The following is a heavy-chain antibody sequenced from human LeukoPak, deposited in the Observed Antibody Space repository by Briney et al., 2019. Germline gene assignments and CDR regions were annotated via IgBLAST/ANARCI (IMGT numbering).Heavy chain of an antibody. CDR3: ARDLIEYSSSDYDY. J-gene: IGHJ4*02. D-gene: IGHD6-6*01. CDR2: INPNSGGT. Sequence: VASVKVSCKASGYTFTGYYMHWVRQAPGQGLEWMGWINPNSGGTNYAQKFQGRVTMTRDTSISTAYMELSRLRSDDTAVYYCARDLIEYSSSDYDYWGQGTLVTVSS. V-gene: IGHV1-2*02. CDR1: GYTFTGYY.